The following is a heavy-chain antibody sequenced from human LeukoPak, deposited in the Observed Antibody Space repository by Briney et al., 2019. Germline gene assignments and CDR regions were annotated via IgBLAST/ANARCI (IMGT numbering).Heavy chain of an antibody. CDR1: GGTFSSYA. J-gene: IGHJ2*01. CDR3: ARVFHGGAAAGIPGPWYFDL. CDR2: IIPIFGTA. D-gene: IGHD6-13*01. V-gene: IGHV1-69*13. Sequence: ASVKVSCKASGGTFSSYAISWVRQAPGQGLEWMGGIIPIFGTANYAQKFQGRVTITADESTSTAYMELSSLRSEDTAVYYCARVFHGGAAAGIPGPWYFDLWGRGTLVTVSS.